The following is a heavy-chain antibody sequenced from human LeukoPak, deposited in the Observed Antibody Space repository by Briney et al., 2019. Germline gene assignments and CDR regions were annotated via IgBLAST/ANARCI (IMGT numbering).Heavy chain of an antibody. J-gene: IGHJ3*02. CDR1: GFTFSDYY. V-gene: IGHV3-11*01. CDR2: ISSSASTI. Sequence: PGGSLGLSCAASGFTFSDYYMSWIRQAPGKGLEWVSYISSSASTIYYADSVKGRFTISRDDAKNSLYLQMNSLRAEDTAVYFCARYERGAFDIWGQGTMVTVSS. D-gene: IGHD3-3*01. CDR3: ARYERGAFDI.